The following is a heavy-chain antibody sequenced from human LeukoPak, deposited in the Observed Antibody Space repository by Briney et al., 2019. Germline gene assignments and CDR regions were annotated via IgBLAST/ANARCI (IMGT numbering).Heavy chain of an antibody. V-gene: IGHV4-34*01. CDR1: GGSFSGYY. D-gene: IGHD6-19*01. J-gene: IGHJ4*02. CDR2: INHSGST. CDR3: ARERSGSAFD. Sequence: SETLSLTCAVYGGSFSGYYWSWIRQPPGKGLEWIGEINHSGSTNYNPSLKSRVTISVDTSKNHFSLKLSSVTAADTAVYYCARERSGSAFDWGQGTLVTVSS.